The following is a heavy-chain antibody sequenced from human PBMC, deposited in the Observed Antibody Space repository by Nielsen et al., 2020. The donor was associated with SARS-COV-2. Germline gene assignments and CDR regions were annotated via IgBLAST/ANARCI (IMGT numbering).Heavy chain of an antibody. J-gene: IGHJ5*02. CDR2: ISGSGGST. CDR1: GFTFSSYA. V-gene: IGHV3-23*01. D-gene: IGHD6-13*01. CDR3: ASSTGPGGWFDP. Sequence: LSLTCAASGFTFSSYAMSWVRQAPGKGLEWVSAISGSGGSTYYADSVKGRFTISRDNAKNSLYLQMNSLRVEDTAVYYCASSTGPGGWFDPWGQGTLVTVSS.